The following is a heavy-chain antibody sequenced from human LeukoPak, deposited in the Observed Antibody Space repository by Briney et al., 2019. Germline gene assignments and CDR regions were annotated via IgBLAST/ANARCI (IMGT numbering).Heavy chain of an antibody. D-gene: IGHD2-2*01. Sequence: GGSLRLSCEVSGFNFASYAMNWVRQAPGKGLEWVSGISGSDATSCYRDSVKGRFTISRDNSKDTLYLHINSLRAEDTAVYYCAKDISSNCYRGRGVDHWGQGTLVSVSS. CDR3: AKDISSNCYRGRGVDH. V-gene: IGHV3-23*01. J-gene: IGHJ4*02. CDR1: GFNFASYA. CDR2: ISGSDATS.